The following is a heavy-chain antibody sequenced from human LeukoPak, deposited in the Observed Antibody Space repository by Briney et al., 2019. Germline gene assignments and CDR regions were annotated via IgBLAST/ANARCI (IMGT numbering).Heavy chain of an antibody. V-gene: IGHV4-59*01. D-gene: IGHD6-19*01. CDR1: GGSINDYY. CDR2: IYYSGSI. CDR3: ARVYTSGWPRTADV. Sequence: SETLPLTCTVSGGSINDYYWTRIRQPPGKGLHWLGHIYYSGSIKYNPSLNNRVTMSVDTSKNQFSLKLDAVTAADTAVYYCARVYTSGWPRTADVWGKGTRVTVSS. J-gene: IGHJ6*04.